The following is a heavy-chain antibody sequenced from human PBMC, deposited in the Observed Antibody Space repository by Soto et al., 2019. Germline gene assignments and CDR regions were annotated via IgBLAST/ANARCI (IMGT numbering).Heavy chain of an antibody. CDR2: ISGSGGST. CDR3: AKAGRGHSPAFDY. V-gene: IGHV3-23*01. D-gene: IGHD1-26*01. J-gene: IGHJ4*02. CDR1: GFTFSSYA. Sequence: VGSLILSCAASGFTFSSYAMTWVRQAPGKGREWVAAISGSGGSTYYADSGKGRFTISRDTPKNTLYLQTNSLSAEDTAVYYCAKAGRGHSPAFDYWGQGTLVTVSS.